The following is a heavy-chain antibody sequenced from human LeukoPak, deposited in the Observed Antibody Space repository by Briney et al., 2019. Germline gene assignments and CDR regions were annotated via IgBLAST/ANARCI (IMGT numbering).Heavy chain of an antibody. Sequence: PSETPSLTCAVYGGSFSGYYWSWIRQPPGKGLEWIGEINHSGSTNYNPSLKSRVTISVDTSKNQFSLKLSSVTAADTAVYYCARGRSYYYGSGSLRGRTYYYGMDVWGQGTTVTVSS. D-gene: IGHD3-10*01. CDR1: GGSFSGYY. V-gene: IGHV4-34*01. CDR2: INHSGST. J-gene: IGHJ6*02. CDR3: ARGRSYYYGSGSLRGRTYYYGMDV.